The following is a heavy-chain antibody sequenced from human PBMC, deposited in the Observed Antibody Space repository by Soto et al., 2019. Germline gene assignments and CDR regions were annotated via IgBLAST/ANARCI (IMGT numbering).Heavy chain of an antibody. V-gene: IGHV5-51*01. CDR1: GYSFTSYW. D-gene: IGHD3-10*01. J-gene: IGHJ5*02. CDR3: ARSGMVRGVTSGYNWFDP. CDR2: IYPGDSDT. Sequence: GESLKISCKGSGYSFTSYWIGWVRQMPGKGLEWMGIIYPGDSDTRYSPSFQGQVTISADKSISTAYLQWSSLKASDTAMYYCARSGMVRGVTSGYNWFDPWGQGTLVTVSS.